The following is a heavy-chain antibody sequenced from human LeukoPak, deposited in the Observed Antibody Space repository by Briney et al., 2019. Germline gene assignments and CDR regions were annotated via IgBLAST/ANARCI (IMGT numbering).Heavy chain of an antibody. V-gene: IGHV1-69*13. J-gene: IGHJ4*02. CDR2: IIPIFGTA. D-gene: IGHD3-22*01. Sequence: SVKVSCKASGGTFSSYAISWVRQAPGQGLEWMGGIIPIFGTANYAQKFQGRVTITADESTSTAYMELSSLRSEDTAVYYCARDRYYYDSSGYYYFYWGQGTLVTVSS. CDR3: ARDRYYYDSSGYYYFY. CDR1: GGTFSSYA.